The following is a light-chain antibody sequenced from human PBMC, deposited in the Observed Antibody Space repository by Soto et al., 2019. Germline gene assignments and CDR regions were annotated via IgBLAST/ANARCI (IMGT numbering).Light chain of an antibody. CDR1: QDVSGY. CDR3: QQYHTYAT. V-gene: IGKV1-8*01. J-gene: IGKJ1*01. CDR2: ATS. Sequence: AIRMTQSPSSLSASTGDRVTITCRASQDVSGYVAWYQQKPGKAPKVLIYATSTLKTGVPSRFSGSGSGTDFSLTITCLQSEDYETYYCQQYHTYATFGQGTRVEVK.